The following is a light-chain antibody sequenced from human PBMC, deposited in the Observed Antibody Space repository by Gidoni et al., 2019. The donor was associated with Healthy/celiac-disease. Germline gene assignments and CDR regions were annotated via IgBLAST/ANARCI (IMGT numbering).Light chain of an antibody. CDR1: QSVSSN. CDR2: GAS. V-gene: IGKV3-15*01. CDR3: QQYNNWPPST. Sequence: DIVMTQSPATLSVSPGERATLSCRASQSVSSNLAWYQQKPGQAPRLLIYGASTRATDIPARFSGSGSGTEFTLTISSLQSEDFAVYYCQQYNNWPPSTFGQGTRLEIK. J-gene: IGKJ5*01.